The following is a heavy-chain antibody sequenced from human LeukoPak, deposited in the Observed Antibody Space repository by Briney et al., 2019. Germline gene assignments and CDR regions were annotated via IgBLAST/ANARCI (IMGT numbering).Heavy chain of an antibody. Sequence: ASVKVSCKASGYTFDNFYIHWVRQAPGQGPEWMGWINGNDGSTNYAQKFQGRVTMTRVTAISIVYMDLSGLRPDDTAIYYCARDEGSTYNQLDYWGQGTLVTVSS. D-gene: IGHD1-14*01. CDR1: GYTFDNFY. CDR3: ARDEGSTYNQLDY. J-gene: IGHJ4*02. V-gene: IGHV1-2*02. CDR2: INGNDGST.